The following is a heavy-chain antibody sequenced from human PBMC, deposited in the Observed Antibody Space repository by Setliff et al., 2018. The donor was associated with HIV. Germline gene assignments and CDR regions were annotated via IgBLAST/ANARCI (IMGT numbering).Heavy chain of an antibody. CDR2: IIPIIGIE. Sequence: SVKVSCKASGGNFSDYTVNWVRQAPGQGLEWMGRIIPIIGIENYAQKFQGRVTITADKSTSTAYMELNSLRSDDTAIYYCARSDCSSVRCYLGHAFEIWGQGTMVTVSS. CDR1: GGNFSDYT. D-gene: IGHD2-15*01. J-gene: IGHJ3*02. CDR3: ARSDCSSVRCYLGHAFEI. V-gene: IGHV1-69*02.